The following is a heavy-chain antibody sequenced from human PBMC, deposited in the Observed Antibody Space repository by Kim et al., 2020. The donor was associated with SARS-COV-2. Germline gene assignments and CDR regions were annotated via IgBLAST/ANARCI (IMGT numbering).Heavy chain of an antibody. D-gene: IGHD3-22*01. V-gene: IGHV1-24*01. J-gene: IGHJ4*02. Sequence: AQKFQGRVTMTEDTSTDTAYMELSSLRSEDTAVYYCATTGYYDSSGKFDYWGQGTLVTVSS. CDR3: ATTGYYDSSGKFDY.